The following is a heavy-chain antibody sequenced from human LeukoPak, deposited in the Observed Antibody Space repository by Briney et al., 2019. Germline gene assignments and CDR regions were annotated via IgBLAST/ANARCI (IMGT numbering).Heavy chain of an antibody. Sequence: GASVKVSCKASGYTFTGYYMHWVRQAPGQGLEWMGWINPNSGGTNYAQKFQGWVTMTRDTSISTAYMELSRLRSDVTAVYYCAREAWSGYCSGGSCYSCGMDVWGKGTTVTVSS. CDR3: AREAWSGYCSGGSCYSCGMDV. V-gene: IGHV1-2*04. D-gene: IGHD2-15*01. CDR2: INPNSGGT. CDR1: GYTFTGYY. J-gene: IGHJ6*04.